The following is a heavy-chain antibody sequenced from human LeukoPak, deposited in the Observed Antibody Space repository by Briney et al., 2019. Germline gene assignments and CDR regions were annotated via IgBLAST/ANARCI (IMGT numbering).Heavy chain of an antibody. CDR2: IKQDGSEK. V-gene: IGHV3-7*01. CDR3: ARDQLLWFGEFHRKIDY. D-gene: IGHD3-10*01. Sequence: GGSLRLSCAASGFTFSSYWMSWVRQAPGKGLEWVANIKQDGSEKYYVDSVKGRFTISRDNAKNSLYLQMNSLRAEDTAVYYCARDQLLWFGEFHRKIDYWGQGTLVTVSS. CDR1: GFTFSSYW. J-gene: IGHJ4*02.